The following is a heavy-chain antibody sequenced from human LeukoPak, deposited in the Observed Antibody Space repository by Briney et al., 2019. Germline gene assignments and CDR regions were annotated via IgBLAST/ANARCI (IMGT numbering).Heavy chain of an antibody. J-gene: IGHJ4*02. V-gene: IGHV3-23*01. CDR2: LIGSSGST. D-gene: IGHD5-12*01. CDR3: AKGAYDYIEIGYFDS. Sequence: GGSLRLSCAASGFTSTNYAMNWVRQAPGKGLEWVSVLIGSSGSTDYADSMKGRFTISRDNSQNTVFLQMNSLRAEDTAIYYCAKGAYDYIEIGYFDSWGQGTLVTVSS. CDR1: GFTSTNYA.